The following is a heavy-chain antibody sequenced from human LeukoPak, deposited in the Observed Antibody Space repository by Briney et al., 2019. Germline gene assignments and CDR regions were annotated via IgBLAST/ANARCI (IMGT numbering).Heavy chain of an antibody. CDR3: ARGRFDYDSSGYYYGDAFDI. Sequence: GASVKVSCKASGYTFTSYDINWVREAPGQGLEWMGWMTTNSGNTGNAQKFQCRVPMTRTTSMSTAYMKLSSLRSEDTAVYYCARGRFDYDSSGYYYGDAFDIWGQGTMVTVSS. V-gene: IGHV1-8*01. CDR1: GYTFTSYD. D-gene: IGHD3-22*01. CDR2: MTTNSGNT. J-gene: IGHJ3*02.